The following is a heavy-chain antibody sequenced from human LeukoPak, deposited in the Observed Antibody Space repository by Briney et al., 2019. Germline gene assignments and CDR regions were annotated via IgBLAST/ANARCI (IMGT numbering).Heavy chain of an antibody. CDR2: IYHSGST. J-gene: IGHJ3*02. V-gene: IGHV4-30-2*05. D-gene: IGHD3-3*01. CDR1: GGSISSGGYY. Sequence: SQTLSLTCTVSGGSISSGGYYWSWIRQPPGKGLEWIGYIYHSGSTYYNPSLKSRVTISVDTSKNQFSLKLSSVTAADTAVYYCARGGNDYDFWSGYNSDAFDIWGQGTMVTVSS. CDR3: ARGGNDYDFWSGYNSDAFDI.